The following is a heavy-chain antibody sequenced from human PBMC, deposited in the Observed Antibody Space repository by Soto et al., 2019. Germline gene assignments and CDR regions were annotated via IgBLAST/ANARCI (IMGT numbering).Heavy chain of an antibody. CDR2: IRSKANSYAT. J-gene: IGHJ2*01. V-gene: IGHV3-73*01. Sequence: EVQLVESGGGLVQPGGSLKLSCAASGFTFSGSAMHWVRQASGKGLEWVGRIRSKANSYATAYAASVKGRFTISRDDSKNTAYLQMNSLKTEDTAVYYCTRHRSDSSGWPPVADTYWYFDLWGRGTLVTVSS. D-gene: IGHD6-19*01. CDR1: GFTFSGSA. CDR3: TRHRSDSSGWPPVADTYWYFDL.